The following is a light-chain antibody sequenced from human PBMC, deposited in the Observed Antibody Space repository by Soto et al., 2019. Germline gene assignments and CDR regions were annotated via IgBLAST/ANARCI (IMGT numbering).Light chain of an antibody. CDR2: EGI. V-gene: IGLV2-23*01. J-gene: IGLJ2*01. Sequence: QSALTQTASVSGSPGQSITIACTGTSSDVGSDNLVSWYQQHPGKAPKLMIYEGIKRPSGVSNRFSGSKSGNTASLTISGLQAEDESDYYCCSYAGSSPAIFGGGTKVTVL. CDR1: SSDVGSDNL. CDR3: CSYAGSSPAI.